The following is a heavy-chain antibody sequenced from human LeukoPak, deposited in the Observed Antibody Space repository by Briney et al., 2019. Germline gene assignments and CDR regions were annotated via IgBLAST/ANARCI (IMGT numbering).Heavy chain of an antibody. J-gene: IGHJ5*02. D-gene: IGHD6-13*01. CDR3: ARDIIWAAAPLGFDP. Sequence: PSETLSLTCTVSGGSISSYYWSWIRQPAGKGLEWIGRIYTSGSTNYNPSLKSRVTMSVDTSKNQFSLKLSSVTAADTAVYYCARDIIWAAAPLGFDPWGQGTLATVSS. CDR1: GGSISSYY. CDR2: IYTSGST. V-gene: IGHV4-4*07.